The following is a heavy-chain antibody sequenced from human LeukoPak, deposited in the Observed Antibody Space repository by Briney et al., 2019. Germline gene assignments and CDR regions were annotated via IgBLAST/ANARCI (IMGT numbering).Heavy chain of an antibody. D-gene: IGHD2-15*01. Sequence: PGGSLRLSCAASGFTFSSYWMTWVRQAPGKGLEWVADIKQDGSEKYYVDSVKGRFTISRQNAKKSLFLQMNSLRAEDTAVYYCARHRSGGSQDDAFDIWGQGTLVTVSS. CDR2: IKQDGSEK. CDR3: ARHRSGGSQDDAFDI. V-gene: IGHV3-7*01. CDR1: GFTFSSYW. J-gene: IGHJ3*02.